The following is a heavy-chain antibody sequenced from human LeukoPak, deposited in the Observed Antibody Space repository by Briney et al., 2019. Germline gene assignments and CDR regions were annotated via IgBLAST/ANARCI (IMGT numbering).Heavy chain of an antibody. J-gene: IGHJ4*02. V-gene: IGHV4-34*01. CDR2: INHSGST. D-gene: IGHD2-2*01. CDR3: ARANCSSTSCDSKYYFDY. Sequence: SETLSLTCAVYGGSFSGYYWSWIRQPPGKGLEWIGEINHSGSTNYNPSLKSRVTISVDTSKNQFSLKLSSVTAADTAVYYCARANCSSTSCDSKYYFDYWDQGTLVTVSS. CDR1: GGSFSGYY.